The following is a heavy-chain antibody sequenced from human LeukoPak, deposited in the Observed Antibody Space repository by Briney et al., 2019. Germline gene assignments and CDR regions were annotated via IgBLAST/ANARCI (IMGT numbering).Heavy chain of an antibody. CDR1: GGSFGGYY. V-gene: IGHV4-34*01. Sequence: SETLSLICAVYGGSFGGYYWSWIRQPPGKGLEWIGEIDHSGSTNYNPSLKSRVTISVDTSKNQFSLKLSSVTAADTAVYYCARVGYDFWSGHFPRYMDVWGKGTTVTVSS. D-gene: IGHD3-3*01. CDR3: ARVGYDFWSGHFPRYMDV. CDR2: IDHSGST. J-gene: IGHJ6*03.